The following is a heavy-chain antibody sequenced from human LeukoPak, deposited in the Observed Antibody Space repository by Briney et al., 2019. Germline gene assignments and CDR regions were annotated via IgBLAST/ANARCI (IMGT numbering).Heavy chain of an antibody. D-gene: IGHD3-10*01. CDR3: AKDMGYYYGSGSYPPENDY. CDR1: GFTFSRYG. Sequence: GGSLRLSCAASGFTFSRYGMHWVRQAPGKGLEWVAVVSFEGSNKYYADSVKGRFTISRDNSKNTLSLQMNSLRAEDTAVYYCAKDMGYYYGSGSYPPENDYWGQGTLVTVSS. J-gene: IGHJ4*02. CDR2: VSFEGSNK. V-gene: IGHV3-30*18.